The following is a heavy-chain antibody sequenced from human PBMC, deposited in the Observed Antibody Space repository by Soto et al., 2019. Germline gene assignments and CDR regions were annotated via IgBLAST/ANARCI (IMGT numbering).Heavy chain of an antibody. CDR1: GLTFTSSP. D-gene: IGHD6-19*01. V-gene: IGHV1-58*01. CDR2: IVVGSGNT. Sequence: SVKVSCKASGLTFTSSPVQWVRQARGQRLEWIGWIVVGSGNTNYAQKFQERVTITRDMSTSTAYMELSSLRSEDTAVYYCAAEQWLAPDAFDIWGQGTMVTVSS. J-gene: IGHJ3*02. CDR3: AAEQWLAPDAFDI.